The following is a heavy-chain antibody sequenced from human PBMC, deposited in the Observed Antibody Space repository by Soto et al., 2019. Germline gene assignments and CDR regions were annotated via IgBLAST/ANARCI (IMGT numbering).Heavy chain of an antibody. V-gene: IGHV3-23*01. Sequence: GGSLRLSCEASGFTFSSYAMGWVRQAPGKGLEWVSTISASSPDTYYADSVKGRFTISRDNSKNTLYVQMNSLRAEDTAIYYCAKFRITMVRGVTIDSWGQGTLVTVSS. CDR2: ISASSPDT. CDR3: AKFRITMVRGVTIDS. CDR1: GFTFSSYA. J-gene: IGHJ4*02. D-gene: IGHD3-10*01.